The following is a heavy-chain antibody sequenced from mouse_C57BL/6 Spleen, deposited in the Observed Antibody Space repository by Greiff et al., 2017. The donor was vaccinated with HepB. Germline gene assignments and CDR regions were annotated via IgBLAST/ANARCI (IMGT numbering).Heavy chain of an antibody. CDR1: GYAFTNYL. D-gene: IGHD1-3*01. V-gene: IGHV1-54*01. CDR2: INPGSGGT. CDR3: ARQSDYAMDY. J-gene: IGHJ4*01. Sequence: VQLQQSGAELVRPGTSVKVSCKASGYAFTNYLLEWVKQRPGQGLEWIGVINPGSGGTNSNEKFKGKTTLTADKSSSTAYMQLSSLTSEDSAVYFCARQSDYAMDYWGQGTSVTVSS.